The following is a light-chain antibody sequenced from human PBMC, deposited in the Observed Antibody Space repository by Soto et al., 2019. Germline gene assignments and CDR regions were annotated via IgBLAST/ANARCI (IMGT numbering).Light chain of an antibody. CDR1: SSDVGGYNY. Sequence: QSALTQPPSASGSPGQSVTISCTGTSSDVGGYNYVSWYQQHPGKAPKLMIYEVSKRPSGVPDRFSGSKSGNTASLTVSGLQAEDEADYYCAVWDDSLNAWVFGGGTQLTVL. CDR3: AVWDDSLNAWV. V-gene: IGLV2-8*01. J-gene: IGLJ7*01. CDR2: EVS.